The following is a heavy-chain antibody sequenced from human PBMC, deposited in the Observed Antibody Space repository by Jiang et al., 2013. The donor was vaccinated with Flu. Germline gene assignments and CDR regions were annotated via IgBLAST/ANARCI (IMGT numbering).Heavy chain of an antibody. CDR3: ARDLREQLPGIYYYYYYGMDV. Sequence: GPGLVKPSETLSLTCTVSGGSISSYYWSWIRQPPGKGLEWIGYIYYSGSTNYNPSLKSRVTISVDTSKNQFSLKLSSVTAADTAVYYCARDLREQLPGIYYYYYYGMDVWGKGTTVAVSS. CDR1: GGSISSYY. J-gene: IGHJ6*04. D-gene: IGHD6-13*01. CDR2: IYYSGST. V-gene: IGHV4-59*01.